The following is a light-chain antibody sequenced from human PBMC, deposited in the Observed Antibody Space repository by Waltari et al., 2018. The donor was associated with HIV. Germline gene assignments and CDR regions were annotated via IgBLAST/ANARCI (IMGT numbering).Light chain of an antibody. CDR1: RTIFYNSDHNNY. CDR3: QQYYTIPPT. Sequence: DIVMTQSPDSLAVSLGERATINCTSSRTIFYNSDHNNYVAWYLQRPGQSPKVLIFWASTRAFGVSDRFSGSGSGTDFSLTLSSLQADDVGIYYCQQYYTIPPTFGGGTKVEI. CDR2: WAS. V-gene: IGKV4-1*01. J-gene: IGKJ4*01.